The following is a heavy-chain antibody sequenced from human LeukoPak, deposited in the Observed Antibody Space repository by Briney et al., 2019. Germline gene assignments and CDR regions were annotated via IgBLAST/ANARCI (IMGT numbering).Heavy chain of an antibody. D-gene: IGHD3-10*01. CDR1: GFTFSSYA. CDR2: ISYDGSNK. V-gene: IGHV3-30-3*01. Sequence: PGRSLRLSCAASGFTFSSYAMYWVRQAPGKGLEWVAVISYDGSNKYYADSVKGRFTISRDNSKNTLYLQMNSLRAEDTAVYYCARDVWFGELDYYGMDVWGQGTTVTVSS. J-gene: IGHJ6*02. CDR3: ARDVWFGELDYYGMDV.